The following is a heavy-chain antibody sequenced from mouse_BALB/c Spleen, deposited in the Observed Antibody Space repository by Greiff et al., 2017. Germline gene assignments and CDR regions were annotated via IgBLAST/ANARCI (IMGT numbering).Heavy chain of an antibody. Sequence: EVQGVESGGGLVQPGGSRKLSCAASGFTFSDYGMAWVRQAPGKGPEWVAFISNLAYSIYYADTVTGRFTISRENAKNTLYLEMSSLRSEDTAMYCGARDEKEYYFAYWGQGTLVTVSA. V-gene: IGHV5-15*02. J-gene: IGHJ3*01. CDR1: GFTFSDYG. CDR3: ARDEKEYYFAY. CDR2: ISNLAYSI. D-gene: IGHD1-1*01.